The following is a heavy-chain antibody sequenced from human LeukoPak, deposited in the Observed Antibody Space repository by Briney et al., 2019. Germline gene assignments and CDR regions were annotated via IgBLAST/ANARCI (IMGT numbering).Heavy chain of an antibody. D-gene: IGHD1-26*01. J-gene: IGHJ6*03. CDR2: INAGNGNT. CDR3: ARDVGATHYYMDV. Sequence: ASVKVSCKTSGYSFTSYAMHWVRQAPGQRLEWMGWINAGNGNTKYSQEFQGRVTITRDTSASTAYMELSSLRSEDMAVYYCARDVGATHYYMDVWGKGTTVTVSS. CDR1: GYSFTSYA. V-gene: IGHV1-3*03.